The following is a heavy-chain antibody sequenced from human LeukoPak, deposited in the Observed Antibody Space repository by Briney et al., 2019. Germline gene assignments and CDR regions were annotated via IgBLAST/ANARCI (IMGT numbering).Heavy chain of an antibody. V-gene: IGHV1-69*01. Sequence: GASVKVSGKASGGTFSSYAISWVRQAPGQGLEWMGGIIPIFGTANYAQKFQGRVTITADESTSTAYMELSSLRSEDTAVYYCAREGGSLTTYNWFDPWGQGTLVTVSS. CDR3: AREGGSLTTYNWFDP. CDR1: GGTFSSYA. J-gene: IGHJ5*02. CDR2: IIPIFGTA. D-gene: IGHD1-26*01.